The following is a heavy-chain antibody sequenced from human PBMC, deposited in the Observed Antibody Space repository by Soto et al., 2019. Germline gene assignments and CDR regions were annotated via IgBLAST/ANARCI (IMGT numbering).Heavy chain of an antibody. V-gene: IGHV3-30*18. CDR1: GFVFADYG. Sequence: GSLRLSCAASGFVFADYGGHWVRQAPGKGLEWVAVISFDGTNKFYADSVKGRFTISRDNSNNTLYLQMSSLRTEDTAVYYCAKDTLYPVVSYFYYGLDVWGQGTTVTVSS. J-gene: IGHJ6*02. CDR3: AKDTLYPVVSYFYYGLDV. D-gene: IGHD2-8*01. CDR2: ISFDGTNK.